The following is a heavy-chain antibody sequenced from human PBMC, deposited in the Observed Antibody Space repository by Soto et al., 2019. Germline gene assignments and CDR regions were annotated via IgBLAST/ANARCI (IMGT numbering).Heavy chain of an antibody. D-gene: IGHD6-19*01. V-gene: IGHV1-2*02. J-gene: IGHJ4*02. CDR1: GYIFTAHS. CDR3: TREASAVISLDF. Sequence: ASVKVSCKASGYIFTAHSMHWVRQAPGQGLEWVGWFNPNSGDTIYAQKFQGRVTPTRDTSISTAYMELYSLRSDDTAVYYCTREASAVISLDFWGQGTLVTVSS. CDR2: FNPNSGDT.